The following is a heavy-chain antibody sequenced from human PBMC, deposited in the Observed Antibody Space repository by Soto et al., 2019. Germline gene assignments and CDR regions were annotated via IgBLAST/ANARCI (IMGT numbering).Heavy chain of an antibody. D-gene: IGHD3-10*01. CDR1: GDSISSSSYD. V-gene: IGHV4-39*01. CDR2: IYYSGST. Sequence: PSETLSLTCTVSGDSISSSSYDWGWIRQPPGKGLEWIGSIYYSGSTYYNPSLKSRVTISVDTSKNQFSLKLSSVTDADTAVYYCARRSGVPWSSSPDYYYYYYMAVWGKGTTVTVSS. J-gene: IGHJ6*03. CDR3: ARRSGVPWSSSPDYYYYYYMAV.